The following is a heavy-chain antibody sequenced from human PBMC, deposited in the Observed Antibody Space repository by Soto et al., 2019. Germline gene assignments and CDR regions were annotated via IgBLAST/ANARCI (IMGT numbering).Heavy chain of an antibody. CDR2: ISYDGSNK. D-gene: IGHD3-10*01. CDR1: GFTFSSYA. CDR3: ARAGYGSSYWYFDL. V-gene: IGHV3-30-3*01. Sequence: QTGGSLRLSCAASGFTFSSYAMHWVRQAPGKGLEWVAVISYDGSNKYYADSVKGRFTISRDNSKNTLYLQMNSLRAEDTAVYYCARAGYGSSYWYFDLWGRGTLVTVSS. J-gene: IGHJ2*01.